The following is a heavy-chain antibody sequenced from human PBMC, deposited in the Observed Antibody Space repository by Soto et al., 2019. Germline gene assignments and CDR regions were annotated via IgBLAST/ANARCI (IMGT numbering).Heavy chain of an antibody. J-gene: IGHJ4*02. D-gene: IGHD3-10*01. Sequence: QVQLVQSGAEVKKPGSSVRVSCKASGDTFTFYSINWVRQAPGLGLEWMGRINPILSMSNYAQRFQGRVTMTSDKSTSTADMELSSLRSEDTAMYYCASSYGSGYRAFDYWGPGALVTVSS. CDR1: GDTFTFYS. V-gene: IGHV1-69*02. CDR2: INPILSMS. CDR3: ASSYGSGYRAFDY.